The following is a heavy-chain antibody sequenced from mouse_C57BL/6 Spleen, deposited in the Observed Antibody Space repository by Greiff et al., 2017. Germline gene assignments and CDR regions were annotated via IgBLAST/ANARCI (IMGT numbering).Heavy chain of an antibody. Sequence: VQLQQSGPGLVAPSQSLYITCTVSGFSLTSYAISWVRQPPGKGLEWLGVIWPGGGTNYNSALKSRLSISKDNSKSQVFLKMNSLQTDDTARYYCARDGYYFDYWGQGTPLTVSS. V-gene: IGHV2-9-1*01. CDR3: ARDGYYFDY. D-gene: IGHD2-3*01. J-gene: IGHJ2*01. CDR1: GFSLTSYA. CDR2: IWPGGGT.